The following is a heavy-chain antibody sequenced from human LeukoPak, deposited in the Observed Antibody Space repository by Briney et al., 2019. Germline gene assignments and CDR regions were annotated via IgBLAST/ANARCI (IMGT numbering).Heavy chain of an antibody. CDR3: AKDPKQLVRDFDY. D-gene: IGHD6-13*01. V-gene: IGHV3-43*01. CDR1: GFTFDDYT. CDR2: ISWDGGST. Sequence: GGSLRLSCAASGFTFDDYTMHWVRQAPGKGLEWVSLISWDGGSTYYADSVKGRFTISRDNSKNTLYLQMNSLRAEDTAVYYCAKDPKQLVRDFDYWGQGTLVTVSS. J-gene: IGHJ4*02.